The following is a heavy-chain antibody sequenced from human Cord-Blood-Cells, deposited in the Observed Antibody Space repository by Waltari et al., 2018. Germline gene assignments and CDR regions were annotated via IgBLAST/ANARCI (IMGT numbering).Heavy chain of an antibody. CDR2: INHSGST. CDR1: GGSFSGYY. V-gene: IGHV4-34*01. CDR3: ARGRRLNY. D-gene: IGHD2-8*01. Sequence: QVQLQQWGAGLLKPSETLSLTCAVYGGSFSGYYWSWIRQPPGKGLEWIGEINHSGSTNYIPALKSRVTISVDTSKNQFSLKLSSVTAADTAVYYCARGRRLNYWGQGTLVTVSS. J-gene: IGHJ4*02.